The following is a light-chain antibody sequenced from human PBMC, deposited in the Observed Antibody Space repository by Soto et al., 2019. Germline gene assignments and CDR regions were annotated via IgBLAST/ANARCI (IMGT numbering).Light chain of an antibody. J-gene: IGKJ5*01. V-gene: IGKV3-11*01. CDR3: QKSGT. CDR2: DAS. Sequence: EIVLTQSPATLSLSPGERATLSCRASKSVSNHLGRYQQKPGQAPRLLIYDASNRATAIPARFSGSGSGTDFTLTISSLEPEDFAVYYCQKSGTFGQGTRLEIK. CDR1: KSVSNH.